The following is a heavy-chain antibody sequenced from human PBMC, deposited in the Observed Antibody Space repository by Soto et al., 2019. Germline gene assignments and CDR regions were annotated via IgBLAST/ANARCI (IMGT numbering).Heavy chain of an antibody. D-gene: IGHD3-10*01. CDR2: ISYDGSNK. J-gene: IGHJ6*02. Sequence: LRLSCAASGFTFSSYGMHWVRQAPGKGLEWVAVISYDGSNKYYADSVKGRFTISRDNSKNTLYLQMNSLRAEDTAVYYCAKGLSGGYYYYGMDVWGQGTTVTVSS. CDR3: AKGLSGGYYYYGMDV. CDR1: GFTFSSYG. V-gene: IGHV3-30*18.